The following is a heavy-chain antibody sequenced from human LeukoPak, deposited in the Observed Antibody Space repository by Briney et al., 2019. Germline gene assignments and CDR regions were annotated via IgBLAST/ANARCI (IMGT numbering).Heavy chain of an antibody. CDR3: AKLPGRAADY. Sequence: GGSLRLSCAASGFTFSSFVMNWVRQAPGKGLEWVSGISDSGGGTYYADSVKGRFTISRDNSKNTLYLQMNSLRAEDTAVYYCAKLPGRAADYWGQGTLVTVSS. J-gene: IGHJ4*02. V-gene: IGHV3-23*01. CDR2: ISDSGGGT. CDR1: GFTFSSFV.